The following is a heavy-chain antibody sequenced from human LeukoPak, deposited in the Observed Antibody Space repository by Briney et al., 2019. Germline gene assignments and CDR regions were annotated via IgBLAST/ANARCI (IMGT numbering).Heavy chain of an antibody. V-gene: IGHV2-5*01. J-gene: IGHJ4*01. D-gene: IGHD6-13*01. CDR2: IYWNYDK. CDR1: GFLIGTGGVG. CDR3: AHRLSRIPGAAYFDC. Sequence: SGPRPVKPTQTLTLTCTFSGFLIGTGGVGLGLIRQPPGKALEWLALIYWNYDKRDSPSLRRRLPLTKDTSKNQVVLTITNMDPVDTATYYGAHRLSRIPGAAYFDCWGPGILVTVSS.